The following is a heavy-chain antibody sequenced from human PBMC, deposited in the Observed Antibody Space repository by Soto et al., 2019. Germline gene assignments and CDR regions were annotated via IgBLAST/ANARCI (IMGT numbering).Heavy chain of an antibody. V-gene: IGHV3-33*06. CDR2: IWYDGSNR. CDR1: GFSFSTYG. D-gene: IGHD2-15*01. Sequence: GGSLRLSCAASGFSFSTYGMDWVRQAPGKGLEWVAVIWYDGSNRYYADSVKGRFTISRDNSKNTLYLQMNSLRAEDTAVYYCAKGDSGSFHIWGLGTMVTVSS. J-gene: IGHJ3*02. CDR3: AKGDSGSFHI.